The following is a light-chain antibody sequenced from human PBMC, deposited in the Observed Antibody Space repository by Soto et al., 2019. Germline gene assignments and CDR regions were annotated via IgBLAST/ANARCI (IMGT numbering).Light chain of an antibody. CDR3: QKYNSYPLT. CDR2: DAS. J-gene: IGKJ2*01. CDR1: QSISSW. Sequence: DIQMTQSPSTLSASVGDRVTITCRARQSISSWLAWYQQKPGKDPKLLIYDASSLESGVPSRFSGSGSGTEFTLTIIILQPDDVATYYCQKYNSYPLTFGQGTKLEIK. V-gene: IGKV1-5*01.